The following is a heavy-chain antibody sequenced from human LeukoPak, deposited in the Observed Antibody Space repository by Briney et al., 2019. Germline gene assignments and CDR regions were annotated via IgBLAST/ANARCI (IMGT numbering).Heavy chain of an antibody. CDR2: ISWNSGNI. J-gene: IGHJ6*03. D-gene: IGHD6-6*01. V-gene: IGHV3-9*03. Sequence: PGGSLRLSCAASGFTFDDYAMHWVRQAPGKGLEWVSGISWNSGNIGYADSVKGRFTISRDNAKNSLYLQMNSLRAEDMALYYCAKIAARYYYYYYMDVWGKGTTVTVSS. CDR1: GFTFDDYA. CDR3: AKIAARYYYYYYMDV.